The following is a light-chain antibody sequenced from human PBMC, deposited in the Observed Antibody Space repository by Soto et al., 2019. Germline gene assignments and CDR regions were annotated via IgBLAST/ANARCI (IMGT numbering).Light chain of an antibody. J-gene: IGKJ1*01. Sequence: EIVMTQSPATLSVSPGERATLSCRASQSVSSNLAWYQQRLGQTPRLLISGASTRATGIPARFSGSVSGTEFILTISSLQSEDFAIYYCQQYNNWPRTFGQRTKVEIK. CDR3: QQYNNWPRT. V-gene: IGKV3-15*01. CDR2: GAS. CDR1: QSVSSN.